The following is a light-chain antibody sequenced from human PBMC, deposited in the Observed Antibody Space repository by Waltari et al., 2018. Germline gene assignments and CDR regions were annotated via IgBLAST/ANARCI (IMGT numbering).Light chain of an antibody. J-gene: IGLJ3*02. CDR3: QSYDSLTGWV. Sequence: QSVLTQPPSLSGAPGQRVTIPCTGSRSNIGATFDVHWYQQFPGTAPKLLISRSTNRPSGVPDRFSGSKSGTSASLASTGLQAEDGADYYCQSYDSLTGWVFGGGTWLTVL. V-gene: IGLV1-40*01. CDR2: RST. CDR1: RSNIGATFD.